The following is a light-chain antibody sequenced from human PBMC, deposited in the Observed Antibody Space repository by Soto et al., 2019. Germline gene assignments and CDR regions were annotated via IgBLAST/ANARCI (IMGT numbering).Light chain of an antibody. CDR1: QSVSSN. V-gene: IGKV3-15*01. CDR3: QQYNNWPH. J-gene: IGKJ4*01. Sequence: EIVMTQSPTTLSVSPGERATLSCRASQSVSSNLAWYQQKPGQAPRLLIYGASTRATGIPARFSGSGSGTEFTLTISSLQSEDFAVYYCQQYNNWPHVGGGTKVDSK. CDR2: GAS.